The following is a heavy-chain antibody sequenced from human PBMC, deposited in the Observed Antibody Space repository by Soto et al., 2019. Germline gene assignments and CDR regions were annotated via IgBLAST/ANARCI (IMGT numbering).Heavy chain of an antibody. D-gene: IGHD2-21*02. V-gene: IGHV1-18*03. CDR3: ARGFPNIVVVTAYDY. CDR2: ISAYNGNT. CDR1: GGTFSSYT. Sequence: ASVKVSCKASGGTFSSYTISWVRQAPGQGLEWMGWISAYNGNTNYAQKLQGRVTMSTDTSTSTAYMELRSMRSDDMALYYCARGFPNIVVVTAYDYWGQGTLVTVSS. J-gene: IGHJ4*02.